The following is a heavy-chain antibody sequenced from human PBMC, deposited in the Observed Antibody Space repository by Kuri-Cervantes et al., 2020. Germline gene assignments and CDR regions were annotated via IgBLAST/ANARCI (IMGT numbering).Heavy chain of an antibody. J-gene: IGHJ6*02. Sequence: GSLRLSCAVYGGSFSGYYWSWIRQPPGKGLEWIGEINHSGSTNYNPSLKSRVTISVDTSKNQFSLKLSSVTAADTAVYYCARDRSAMGPFYYYYGMDVWGQGTTVTVSS. V-gene: IGHV4-34*01. CDR3: ARDRSAMGPFYYYYGMDV. D-gene: IGHD5-18*01. CDR2: INHSGST. CDR1: GGSFSGYY.